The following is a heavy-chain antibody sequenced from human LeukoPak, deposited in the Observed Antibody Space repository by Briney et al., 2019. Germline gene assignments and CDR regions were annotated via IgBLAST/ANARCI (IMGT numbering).Heavy chain of an antibody. CDR1: GFTFSSYG. CDR2: ISGSGGST. J-gene: IGHJ5*02. D-gene: IGHD3-10*01. Sequence: GGSLRLSCAASGFTFSSYGMSWVRQAPGKGLEWVSAISGSGGSTYYADSVKGRFTISRDNSKSTLYLQMHSLRPEDTAIYYCAKDLMRDLWFGESWGQGTLVTVSS. V-gene: IGHV3-23*01. CDR3: AKDLMRDLWFGES.